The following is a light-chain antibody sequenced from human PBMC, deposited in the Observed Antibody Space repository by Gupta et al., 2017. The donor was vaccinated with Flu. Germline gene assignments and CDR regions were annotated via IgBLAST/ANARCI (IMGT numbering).Light chain of an antibody. CDR3: MQGTHWLYT. CDR1: QSLGYNDGITY. J-gene: IGKJ2*01. CDR2: KVS. V-gene: IGKV2-30*01. Sequence: VGMTQPPPSLHVTLGQPASTACRSSQSLGYNDGITYMNWFQQRPGQSPRRLIYKVSNRDSGVPDRFSGSGSGTDFTLKISRVESEDVGVYYCMQGTHWLYTFGQGTKLEIK.